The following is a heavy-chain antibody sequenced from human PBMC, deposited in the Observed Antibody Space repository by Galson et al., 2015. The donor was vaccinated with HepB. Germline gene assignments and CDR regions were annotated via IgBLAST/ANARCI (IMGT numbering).Heavy chain of an antibody. D-gene: IGHD3-3*01. CDR2: ISSSSSTI. CDR3: ARVPDYDFWSGPYSPYYYYGMDV. V-gene: IGHV3-48*02. Sequence: SLRLSCAASGFTFSGYSMNWVRQAPGKGLEWVSYISSSSSTIYYADSVKGRFTISRDNAKNSLYLQMNSLRDEDTAVYYCARVPDYDFWSGPYSPYYYYGMDVWGQGTTVTVSS. CDR1: GFTFSGYS. J-gene: IGHJ6*02.